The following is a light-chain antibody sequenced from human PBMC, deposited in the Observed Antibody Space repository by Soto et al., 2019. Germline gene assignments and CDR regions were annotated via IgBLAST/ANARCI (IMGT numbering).Light chain of an antibody. CDR2: DVT. J-gene: IGLJ3*02. CDR3: CSYAGSYNLVM. CDR1: SSDVGGYDF. V-gene: IGLV2-11*01. Sequence: QSALTQPRSVSGSPGQSVTISCTGTSSDVGGYDFVSWYQQHPGKAPKLTIYDVTNRPSGVPDRFSGAKSGNSASLTISGLRAEDEADYYCCSYAGSYNLVMFGGGTKLTVL.